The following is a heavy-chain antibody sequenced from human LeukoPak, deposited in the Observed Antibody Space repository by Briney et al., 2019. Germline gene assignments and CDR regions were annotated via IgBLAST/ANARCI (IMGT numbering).Heavy chain of an antibody. Sequence: GGSLRLSCDASGFTFSIYAMSWVRQGTGKGLEWFSSITSSGEATYYADSVKGRFTISGDNSRYTLFLQMNSLTAEDTAVYYCAKDRPNYYHSNGHYYRRDGDSWGQGTLVTVSS. V-gene: IGHV3-23*01. CDR3: AKDRPNYYHSNGHYYRRDGDS. D-gene: IGHD3-22*01. J-gene: IGHJ5*01. CDR2: ITSSGEAT. CDR1: GFTFSIYA.